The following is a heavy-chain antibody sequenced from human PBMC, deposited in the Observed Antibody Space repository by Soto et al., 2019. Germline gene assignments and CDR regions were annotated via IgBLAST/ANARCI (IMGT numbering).Heavy chain of an antibody. D-gene: IGHD3-10*01. V-gene: IGHV3-30*04. Sequence: QVHLVESGGGVVQPGRSLRLSCAASGFTFSSYTIHWARQAPGTGLEWVAVMSYDGSHIYYAESVEGRFTVSRDNSKNTLYLQMDRLRVEDTAVYYCARGFAGGSSFYSFDFWGLGTLVTVSS. J-gene: IGHJ4*02. CDR1: GFTFSSYT. CDR2: MSYDGSHI. CDR3: ARGFAGGSSFYSFDF.